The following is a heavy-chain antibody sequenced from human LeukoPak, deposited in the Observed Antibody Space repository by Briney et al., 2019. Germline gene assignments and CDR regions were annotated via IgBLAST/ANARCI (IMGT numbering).Heavy chain of an antibody. CDR2: IKSKTDGGTT. J-gene: IGHJ4*02. Sequence: GGSLRLSCAASGFTFSNAWMSWVRQAPGKGLEWVGRIKSKTDGGTTDYAAPVKGRFTISRDDSKNALYLQMNSLKTEDTAVYYCTTDENCDSSGYHDYWGQGTLVTVSS. D-gene: IGHD3-22*01. V-gene: IGHV3-15*01. CDR3: TTDENCDSSGYHDY. CDR1: GFTFSNAW.